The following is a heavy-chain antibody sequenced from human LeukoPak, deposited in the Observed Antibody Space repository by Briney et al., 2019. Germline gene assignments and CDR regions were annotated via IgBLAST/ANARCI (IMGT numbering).Heavy chain of an antibody. CDR1: GFTFSSYG. V-gene: IGHV3-30*18. J-gene: IGHJ4*02. CDR3: AKEPHMWELHRLDH. Sequence: GGSLRLSCAASGFTFSSYGMHWVRQAPGKGLEWVAVISYDGSNKYYADSVKGRFTISRDNSKNTLYLQMNSLRAEDTAVYYCAKEPHMWELHRLDHWGQGTLVTVSS. D-gene: IGHD1-26*01. CDR2: ISYDGSNK.